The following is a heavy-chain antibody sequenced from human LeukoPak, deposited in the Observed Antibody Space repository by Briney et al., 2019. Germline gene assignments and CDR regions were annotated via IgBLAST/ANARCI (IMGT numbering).Heavy chain of an antibody. CDR1: GGSFSGYY. CDR2: INHSGST. CDR3: ARGPGVTGTIGFDY. J-gene: IGHJ4*02. Sequence: KPSETLSLTCAVYGGSFSGYYWSWIRQPPGKGLEWIGVINHSGSTNYNPSLKSRVTISVDTSKNQFSLKLSSVTAADTAVYYCARGPGVTGTIGFDYWGQGTLVTVSS. D-gene: IGHD1-7*01. V-gene: IGHV4-34*01.